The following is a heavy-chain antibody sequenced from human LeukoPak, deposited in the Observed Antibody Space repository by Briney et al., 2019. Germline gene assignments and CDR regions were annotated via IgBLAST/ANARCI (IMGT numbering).Heavy chain of an antibody. CDR3: ARDSRWFGELPDDAFDI. Sequence: GGSLRLSCAASGFTFSSYSMNWVRQAPGKGLEWVSSISSSSSYIYYADSVKGRFTISRDNAKNSLYLQMNSLRAEDTAVYYCARDSRWFGELPDDAFDIWGQGTMVTVSS. D-gene: IGHD3-10*01. J-gene: IGHJ3*02. CDR1: GFTFSSYS. V-gene: IGHV3-21*01. CDR2: ISSSSSYI.